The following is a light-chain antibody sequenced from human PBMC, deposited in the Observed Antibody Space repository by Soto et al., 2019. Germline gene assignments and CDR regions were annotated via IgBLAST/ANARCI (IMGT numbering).Light chain of an antibody. Sequence: QSALTQPASVSGSPGQSITFSCTGTSSDVGGYDYVSWYQQHPGKVPKLMIYDVSSRPSGVSNRFSGSKSGNTASLTISGLQAEDEADYYCSSYASGSTLVFGGGTKLTVL. CDR1: SSDVGGYDY. J-gene: IGLJ2*01. CDR2: DVS. V-gene: IGLV2-14*01. CDR3: SSYASGSTLV.